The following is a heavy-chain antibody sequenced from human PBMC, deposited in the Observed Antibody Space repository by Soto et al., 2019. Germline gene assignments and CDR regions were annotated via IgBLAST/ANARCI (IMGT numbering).Heavy chain of an antibody. D-gene: IGHD2-2*01. CDR3: ARVWSSTSYQNWFDP. CDR1: GYTFTSYG. CDR2: ISAYNGNT. Sequence: QVQLVQSGAEVKKPGASVKVSCKASGYTFTSYGISWVRQAPGQGLEWLGWISAYNGNTNYAQKLQGRVTMTTDTSTSTAYMELRSLRSDDTAVYYCARVWSSTSYQNWFDPWGQGTLVTVSS. J-gene: IGHJ5*02. V-gene: IGHV1-18*01.